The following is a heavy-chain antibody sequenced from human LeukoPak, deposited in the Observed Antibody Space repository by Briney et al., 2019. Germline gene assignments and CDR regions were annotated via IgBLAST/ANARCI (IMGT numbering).Heavy chain of an antibody. CDR1: GYTFTGYY. CDR3: ARVPHRWIQFTPFDY. Sequence: ASVKVSCKASGYTFTGYYMHWVRQAPEQGLECLGWINPKSGGTTYAQNFQGRLTMTTDTSISTAYMELNNLKSDDTAVYYCARVPHRWIQFTPFDYWGQGTLVTVSS. V-gene: IGHV1-2*02. CDR2: INPKSGGT. J-gene: IGHJ4*02. D-gene: IGHD5-24*01.